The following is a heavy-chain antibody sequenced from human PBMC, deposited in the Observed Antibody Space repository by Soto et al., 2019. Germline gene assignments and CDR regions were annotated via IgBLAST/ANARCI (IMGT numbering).Heavy chain of an antibody. CDR1: GFNFSDYY. J-gene: IGHJ5*02. CDR3: SGAESPDKAYFCLS. Sequence: LRLSCAASGFNFSDYYMSWSRQAPGKGLEWVSYISSSGSNRYYADSVKGRVPISRDTSNGIAYLKMNSLNIEDSAVYYCSGAESPDKAYFCLSWGQGTPVTVSS. CDR2: ISSSGSNR. V-gene: IGHV3-11*01. D-gene: IGHD1-26*01.